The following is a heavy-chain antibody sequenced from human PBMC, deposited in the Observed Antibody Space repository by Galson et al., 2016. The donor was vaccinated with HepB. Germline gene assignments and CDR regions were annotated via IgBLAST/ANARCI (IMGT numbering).Heavy chain of an antibody. Sequence: SLRLSCAASGFTFSDYHMNWIRQAPGKGLEWISYISTSANSMLYADSVRGRFSISRDNAKKSLYLQITNLRAEETVVYYCARDLPDDSVEYFDVFDLWGQGTMVTVSS. CDR2: ISTSANSM. D-gene: IGHD4-17*01. CDR3: ARDLPDDSVEYFDVFDL. J-gene: IGHJ3*01. CDR1: GFTFSDYH. V-gene: IGHV3-11*01.